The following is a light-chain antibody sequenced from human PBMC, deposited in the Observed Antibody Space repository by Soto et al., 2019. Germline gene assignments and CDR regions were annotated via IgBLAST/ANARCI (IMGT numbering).Light chain of an antibody. CDR3: QQYNTWPRT. Sequence: EIVMTQSPATLSVSPGERATLSCRASQSVSNNLAWYQQKPGQAPRLLIYGASTRATGIPARFSGSGSGTELSLTVSSLQSEDVAAYYCQQYNTWPRTFGQGTKVEIK. CDR1: QSVSNN. J-gene: IGKJ1*01. CDR2: GAS. V-gene: IGKV3-15*01.